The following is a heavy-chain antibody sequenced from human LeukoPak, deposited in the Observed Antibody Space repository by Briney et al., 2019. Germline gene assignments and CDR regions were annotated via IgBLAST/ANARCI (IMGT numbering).Heavy chain of an antibody. J-gene: IGHJ4*02. CDR3: ARDSLTYYYDSSGYGSLLY. D-gene: IGHD3-22*01. V-gene: IGHV3-30*04. CDR1: GFTFSSYA. CDR2: ISYDGSNK. Sequence: GGSLRLSCAASGFTFSSYAMHWVRQAPGKGLEWVAVISYDGSNKYYADSVKGRFTISRDNSKNTLYLQMNSLRAEDTAVYYCARDSLTYYYDSSGYGSLLYWGQGTLVTVSS.